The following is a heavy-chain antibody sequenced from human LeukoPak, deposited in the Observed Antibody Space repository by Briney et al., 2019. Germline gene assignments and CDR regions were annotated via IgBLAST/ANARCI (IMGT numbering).Heavy chain of an antibody. J-gene: IGHJ4*02. Sequence: GRSLRLSCAASGFTFSSYAMSWVRQAPGKGLEWVSAISGSGGSTYYADSVKGRFTISRDNSKNTLYLQMNSLRAEDTAVYYCAKVVVRGVTVYYFDYWGQGTLVTVSS. CDR1: GFTFSSYA. V-gene: IGHV3-23*01. CDR3: AKVVVRGVTVYYFDY. CDR2: ISGSGGST. D-gene: IGHD3-10*01.